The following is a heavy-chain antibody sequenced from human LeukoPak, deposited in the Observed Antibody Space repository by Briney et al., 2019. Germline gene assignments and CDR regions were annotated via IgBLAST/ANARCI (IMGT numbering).Heavy chain of an antibody. CDR2: IRYDGSIK. CDR1: GFTFSDYG. CDR3: ARDSRRYYDILTGYYYYYYYMDV. J-gene: IGHJ6*03. Sequence: GGSLRLSCAASGFTFSDYGMVWVRQAPGKGLEWVAFIRYDGSIKYYTDSVKDRFTVSRDNSRNTLYLQMNSLRAEDTAVYYCARDSRRYYDILTGYYYYYYYMDVWGKGTTVTVSS. D-gene: IGHD3-9*01. V-gene: IGHV3-30*02.